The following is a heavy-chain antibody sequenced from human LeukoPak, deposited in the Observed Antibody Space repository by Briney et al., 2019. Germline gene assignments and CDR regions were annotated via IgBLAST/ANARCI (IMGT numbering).Heavy chain of an antibody. CDR2: ISYDGNNK. Sequence: GRSLRLSRAASGFILSSYAMHWVRQAPGKGLEWVAVISYDGNNKYYADSVKGRFTISRDNSKNTPYLQMNSLRAEDTAVYYCARDGHIAVAGSFDYWGQGTLVTVSS. CDR3: ARDGHIAVAGSFDY. D-gene: IGHD6-19*01. V-gene: IGHV3-30-3*01. CDR1: GFILSSYA. J-gene: IGHJ4*02.